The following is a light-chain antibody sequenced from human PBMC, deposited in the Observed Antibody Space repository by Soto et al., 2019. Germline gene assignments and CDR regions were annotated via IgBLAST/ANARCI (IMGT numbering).Light chain of an antibody. J-gene: IGKJ1*01. CDR3: QQYGSSGT. CDR2: GAS. CDR1: QSVSNNY. V-gene: IGKV3-20*01. Sequence: EIVLTQSPGTLSLSPGERATLSCRASQSVSNNYXXXXXXXXXXAPRLLIYGASNRATGIPDRFSGSGSGTDFTLTISRLEPEDFAVYYCQQYGSSGTFGQGTKVDIK.